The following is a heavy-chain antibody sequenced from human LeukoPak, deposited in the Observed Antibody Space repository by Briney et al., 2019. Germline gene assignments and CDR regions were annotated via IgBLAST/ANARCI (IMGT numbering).Heavy chain of an antibody. J-gene: IGHJ6*02. CDR1: GGSISSSNW. CDR2: IYHSGST. CDR3: ARDCSGGSCTLSDYYYYGMDV. V-gene: IGHV4-4*02. Sequence: PSGTLSLTCAVSGGSISSSNWWSWVRQPPGKGLEWIGEIYHSGSTNYNPSLKSRVTISVDKSKNQFSLKLSSVTAADTAVYYCARDCSGGSCTLSDYYYYGMDVWGQGTTVTVSS. D-gene: IGHD2-15*01.